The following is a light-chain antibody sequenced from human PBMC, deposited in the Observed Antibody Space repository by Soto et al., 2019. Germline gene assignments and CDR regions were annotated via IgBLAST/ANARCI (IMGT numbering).Light chain of an antibody. V-gene: IGKV1-5*01. J-gene: IGKJ1*01. CDR3: QQYETFSGT. CDR2: YVS. CDR1: ESVSGW. Sequence: DIQMTQSPSTLSASVGDTVTVTCRASESVSGWLAWYQQKPGEAPKLLIYYVSALQRGVPSRFSGSGSGTKFALTIASLQPDDFANYYCQQYETFSGTFGPGTKVEI.